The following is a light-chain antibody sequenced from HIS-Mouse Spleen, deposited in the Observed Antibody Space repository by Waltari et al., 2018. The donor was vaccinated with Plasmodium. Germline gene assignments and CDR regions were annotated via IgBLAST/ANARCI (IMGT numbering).Light chain of an antibody. Sequence: EIVLTQSPATLSLSPGERATLSCRASQSVSSNLAWYQQKPGQAPRPLIYDASNRATGIPARFSGSGSGTDFTLTISSLEPEDFAVYCCQQRSNWPITFGPGTKVDIK. CDR2: DAS. V-gene: IGKV3-11*01. J-gene: IGKJ3*01. CDR1: QSVSSN. CDR3: QQRSNWPIT.